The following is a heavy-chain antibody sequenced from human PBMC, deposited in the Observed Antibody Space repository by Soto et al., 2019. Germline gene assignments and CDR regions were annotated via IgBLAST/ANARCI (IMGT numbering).Heavy chain of an antibody. CDR2: ISGSGNYT. D-gene: IGHD1-20*01. CDR1: AFTFSTHS. J-gene: IGHJ4*02. CDR3: AREGSNNCNEYYFDS. V-gene: IGHV3-21*01. Sequence: PXGSLSHSCAASAFTFSTHSMNWVRQAPGKGLEWVSSISGSGNYTHYADFLRGRFTISRDNAKTSLYLQMNSLRAEDTAVYYCAREGSNNCNEYYFDSWGQGTVVTVSS.